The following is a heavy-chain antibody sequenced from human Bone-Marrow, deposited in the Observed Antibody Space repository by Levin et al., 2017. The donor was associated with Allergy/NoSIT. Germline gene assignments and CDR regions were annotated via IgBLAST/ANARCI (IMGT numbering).Heavy chain of an antibody. CDR3: ARDGHYYDSSGHVYYFDY. V-gene: IGHV3-48*02. CDR1: GFTFSSYS. Sequence: SGGSLRLSCAASGFTFSSYSMNWVRQAPGKGLEWVSYISSSSSTIYYADSVKGRFTISRDNAKNSLYLQMNSLRDEDTAVYYCARDGHYYDSSGHVYYFDYWGQGTLVTVSS. CDR2: ISSSSSTI. J-gene: IGHJ4*02. D-gene: IGHD3-22*01.